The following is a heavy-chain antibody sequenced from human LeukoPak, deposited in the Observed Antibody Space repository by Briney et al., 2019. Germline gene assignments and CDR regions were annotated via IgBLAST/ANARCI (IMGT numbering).Heavy chain of an antibody. CDR2: IYTSGST. CDR3: ARVRRGVAPHWYFDL. J-gene: IGHJ2*01. V-gene: IGHV4-4*07. CDR1: GGSISSYY. Sequence: PSETLSLTCTVSGGSISSYYWSWIRQPAGKGLEWTGRIYTSGSTNHNPSLKSRVTMSVDTSKNQFSLKLSSVTAADTAVYYCARVRRGVAPHWYFDLWGRGTLVTVSS. D-gene: IGHD3-10*01.